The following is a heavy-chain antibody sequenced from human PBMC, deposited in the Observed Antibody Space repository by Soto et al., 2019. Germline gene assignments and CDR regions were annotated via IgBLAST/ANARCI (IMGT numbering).Heavy chain of an antibody. V-gene: IGHV1-18*01. D-gene: IGHD2-8*01. J-gene: IGHJ6*02. Sequence: QGQLVQSGGEVKKPGASVKVSCKASGYTFTRYGISWVRQAPGQGLEWMGWISGYNGDTKYAQKFQGRVTMTVDTSTTTAYMELRSRTSDDRAVYYCAKNGRPPYYYYGMDVWGQGTTVTVSS. CDR2: ISGYNGDT. CDR1: GYTFTRYG. CDR3: AKNGRPPYYYYGMDV.